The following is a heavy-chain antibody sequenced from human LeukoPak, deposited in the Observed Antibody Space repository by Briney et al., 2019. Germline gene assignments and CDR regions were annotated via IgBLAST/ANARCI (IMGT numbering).Heavy chain of an antibody. CDR2: ISSSSSYI. Sequence: GGSLRLSCAASGFTFSRYSMNWVRQTPGKGLEWVSSISSSSSYIYYADSVKGRFTISRDNAKNSLYLQMKSLRAEDTAVYYCARAYSSSSLRAFDIWGQGTMVTVSS. J-gene: IGHJ3*02. D-gene: IGHD6-13*01. CDR1: GFTFSRYS. V-gene: IGHV3-21*01. CDR3: ARAYSSSSLRAFDI.